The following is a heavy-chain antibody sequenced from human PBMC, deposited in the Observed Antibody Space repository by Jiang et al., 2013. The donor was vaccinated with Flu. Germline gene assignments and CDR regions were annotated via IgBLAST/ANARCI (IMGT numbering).Heavy chain of an antibody. CDR3: AKGLTDGHNSFWAFHM. CDR1: GLSFSDSA. D-gene: IGHD5-24*01. J-gene: IGHJ3*02. Sequence: VQLVESGGGVVQPGRSLRLSCAASGLSFSDSAMHWVRQAPGKGLEWVAVISYDGSNEFYADSVKGRFTISRDNSRNTLYLQMNSLRSGDTAVYYCAKGLTDGHNSFWAFHMWGQGTMVTVSS. V-gene: IGHV3-30*18. CDR2: ISYDGSNE.